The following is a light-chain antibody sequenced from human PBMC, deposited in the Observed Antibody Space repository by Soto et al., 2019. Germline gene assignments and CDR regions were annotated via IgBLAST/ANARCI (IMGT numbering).Light chain of an antibody. J-gene: IGKJ3*01. Sequence: EIVLTQSPGTLSLSPGERATLSCGASQSVSSGYLAWYQQKPGQAPRLLIYGASSRATGIPDRFSGSGSGTDFTLTISRLEPEDFAVYYCQQYGSSPRFTFGPGTKVDIK. CDR2: GAS. CDR1: QSVSSGY. V-gene: IGKV3-20*01. CDR3: QQYGSSPRFT.